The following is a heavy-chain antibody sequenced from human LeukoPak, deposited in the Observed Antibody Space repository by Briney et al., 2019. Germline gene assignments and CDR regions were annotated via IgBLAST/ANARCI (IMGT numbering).Heavy chain of an antibody. Sequence: PSETLSLTCSVSGESTKSTSNYWAWVRQPPGKGLEWIGHIYYSTNTYYNSSLKSRVTISDDTSKNQVSLGLRSVTAADTALYFCVRRAVGTFHFDKWGEGSLVSVSS. D-gene: IGHD1-26*01. V-gene: IGHV4-39*01. J-gene: IGHJ4*02. CDR2: IYYSTNT. CDR1: GESTKSTSNY. CDR3: VRRAVGTFHFDK.